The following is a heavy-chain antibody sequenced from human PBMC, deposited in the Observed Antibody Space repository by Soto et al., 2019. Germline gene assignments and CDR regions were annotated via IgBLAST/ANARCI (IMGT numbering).Heavy chain of an antibody. CDR2: MNPNSGNT. CDR3: AIPSLIVATXGATYPHYYYCMDV. CDR1: GYTFTSYD. J-gene: IGHJ6*02. Sequence: GASVKVSCKASGYTFTSYDINWVRQATGQGLEWMGWMNPNSGNTGYAQKFQGGVTMTRNTSISTAYMELSSLRSEDTAVYYCAIPSLIVATXGATYPHYYYCMDVWCQGTTLTLSS. V-gene: IGHV1-8*01. D-gene: IGHD5-12*01.